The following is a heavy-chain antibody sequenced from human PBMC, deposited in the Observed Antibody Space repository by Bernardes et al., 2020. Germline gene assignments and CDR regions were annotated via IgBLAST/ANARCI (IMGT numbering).Heavy chain of an antibody. V-gene: IGHV3-30*04. J-gene: IGHJ3*01. D-gene: IGHD2-21*02. CDR3: AREGSPGGGDYNGFDV. Sequence: GGSLRLSCAASGFTLRGYTMHWVRQAPGKGLEWVGFADSVKGRVTISRDLSQNILYLQMNSLRPEDTAIYYCAREGSPGGGDYNGFDVWGPGTMVTVSS. CDR1: GFTLRGYT.